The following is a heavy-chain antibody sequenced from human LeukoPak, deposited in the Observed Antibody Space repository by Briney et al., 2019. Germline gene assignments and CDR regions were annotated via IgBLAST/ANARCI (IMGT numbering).Heavy chain of an antibody. D-gene: IGHD2-15*01. CDR1: GFTLSSYS. V-gene: IGHV3-21*01. CDR2: ISSSSSYI. CDR3: ASGPKRITPFDY. Sequence: GGSLRLSCAASGFTLSSYSMNWVRQAPGKGLEWVSSISSSSSYIYYADSVKGRFTISRDNSKNTLYLQMNSLRAEDTAVYYCASGPKRITPFDYWGQGTLVTVSS. J-gene: IGHJ4*02.